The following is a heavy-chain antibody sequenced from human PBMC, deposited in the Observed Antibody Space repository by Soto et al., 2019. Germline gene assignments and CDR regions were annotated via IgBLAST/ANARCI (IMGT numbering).Heavy chain of an antibody. D-gene: IGHD5-12*01. V-gene: IGHV1-18*01. CDR1: GYTFFTYD. J-gene: IGHJ5*02. CDR3: ARHHGPTTSENWFDP. CDR2: ISSYSGDT. Sequence: QVHLVQSGVEVKTPGASVKVSCQASGYTFFTYDISWVRQAPGQGLEWMGWISSYSGDTKYAHKFQGRITMTTVTSTTTAYLELRSLRSDDTAVYYCARHHGPTTSENWFDPWGQGTLVTVSS.